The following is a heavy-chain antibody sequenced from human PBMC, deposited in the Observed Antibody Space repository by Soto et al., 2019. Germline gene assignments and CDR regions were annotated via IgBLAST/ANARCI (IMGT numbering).Heavy chain of an antibody. CDR1: GFTFSSYA. Sequence: GGSLRLSCAASGFTFSSYAMHWVRQAPGKGLEWVAVISYDGSNKYYADSVKGRFTISRDNSKNTLYLQMNSLRAEDTAVYYCARSDYYGSALLGNYYYYGMDVWGQGTTVTSP. D-gene: IGHD3-10*01. CDR3: ARSDYYGSALLGNYYYYGMDV. CDR2: ISYDGSNK. J-gene: IGHJ6*02. V-gene: IGHV3-30-3*01.